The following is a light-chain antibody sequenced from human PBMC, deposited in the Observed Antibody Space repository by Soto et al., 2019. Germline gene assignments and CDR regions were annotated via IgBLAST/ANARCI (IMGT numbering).Light chain of an antibody. CDR2: EVN. J-gene: IGLJ3*02. V-gene: IGLV2-14*01. CDR1: SSDVCGYNF. Sequence: QSALTQPASVSGSLGQSITISCTGTSSDVCGYNFVSWYQQHPGKAPKLMIYEVNSRPSGVSNRFSGSKSGNTASLTISGLQAEDEADYYCSSWTSSTNQVLGGGTKVIVL. CDR3: SSWTSSTNQV.